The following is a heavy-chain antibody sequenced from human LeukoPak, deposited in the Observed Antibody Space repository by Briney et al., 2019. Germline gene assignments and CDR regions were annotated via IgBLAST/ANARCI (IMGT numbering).Heavy chain of an antibody. V-gene: IGHV3-30*04. D-gene: IGHD3-10*01. Sequence: GGTLRLSCAASGFTFSSYAMHWVRHPPRKGLEWVSVISYDGSNKYYADSVKGRFTISRDNSKNTLYLQMNSLRAEDTAVYYCARDTSRIRGFAKYFQHWGQGTLVTVSS. CDR3: ARDTSRIRGFAKYFQH. CDR2: ISYDGSNK. J-gene: IGHJ1*01. CDR1: GFTFSSYA.